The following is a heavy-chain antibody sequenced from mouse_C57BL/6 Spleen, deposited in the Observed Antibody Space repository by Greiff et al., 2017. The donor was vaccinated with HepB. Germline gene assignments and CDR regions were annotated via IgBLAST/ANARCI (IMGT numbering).Heavy chain of an antibody. J-gene: IGHJ1*03. Sequence: QVLLQQSGAELARPGASVKLSCKASGYTFTSYGISWVKQRTGQGLEWIGEIYPRSGNTYYNEKFKGKATLTADKSSSTAYMELRSLTSEDSAVYFCARGITTVVGAGYFDVWGTGTTVTVSS. V-gene: IGHV1-81*01. CDR2: IYPRSGNT. D-gene: IGHD1-1*01. CDR1: GYTFTSYG. CDR3: ARGITTVVGAGYFDV.